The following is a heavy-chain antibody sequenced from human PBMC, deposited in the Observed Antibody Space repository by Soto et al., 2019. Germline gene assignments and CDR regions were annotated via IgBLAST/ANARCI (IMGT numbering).Heavy chain of an antibody. Sequence: RASVKVSCKASGYDFTAYDINRVRQASGQGLEWMGCMNPSNGATSSGRRFQGRVSMTRNTATATAYLELTSLRADDSAVYFSGRGPSPRGPAGGTPYYYARDVWGQGTTVTVAS. CDR3: GRGPSPRGPAGGTPYYYARDV. J-gene: IGHJ6*02. CDR1: GYDFTAYD. V-gene: IGHV1-8*02. CDR2: MNPSNGAT. D-gene: IGHD2-2*01.